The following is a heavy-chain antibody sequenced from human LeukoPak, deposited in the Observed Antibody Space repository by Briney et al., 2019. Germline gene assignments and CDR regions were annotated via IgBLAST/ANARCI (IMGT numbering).Heavy chain of an antibody. CDR1: GFTFSSYA. V-gene: IGHV3-23*01. D-gene: IGHD1-26*01. CDR3: AKGAYSGSYSHLDY. Sequence: QPGGSLRLSCAASGFTFSSYAMRWVRQAPGKGLKWVSAISGSGGSTYYADSVKGRFTISRDNSKNTLYLQMNSLRAEDTAVYYCAKGAYSGSYSHLDYWGQGTLVTVSS. J-gene: IGHJ4*02. CDR2: ISGSGGST.